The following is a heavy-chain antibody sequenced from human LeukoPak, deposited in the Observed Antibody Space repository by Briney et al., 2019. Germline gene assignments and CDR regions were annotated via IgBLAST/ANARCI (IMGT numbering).Heavy chain of an antibody. CDR1: GFTFSSYW. CDR3: ARDVFTYYYMDV. CDR2: INSDGSST. Sequence: GSLRLSCAASGFTFSSYWMHWVRQAPGKGLVWVSRINSDGSSTSYADSVKGRFTISRDNAKNTLYLQMNSLRVEDTAVYYCARDVFTYYYMDVWGKGTAVTVSS. V-gene: IGHV3-74*01. D-gene: IGHD5/OR15-5a*01. J-gene: IGHJ6*03.